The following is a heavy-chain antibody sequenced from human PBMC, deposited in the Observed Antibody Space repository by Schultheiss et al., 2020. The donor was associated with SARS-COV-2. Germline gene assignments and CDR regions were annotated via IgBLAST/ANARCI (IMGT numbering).Heavy chain of an antibody. CDR1: GGSISSGGYY. CDR2: IYYSGST. V-gene: IGHV4-61*08. Sequence: SETLSLTCTVSGGSISSGGYYWSWIRQHPGKGLEWIGYIYYSGSTNYNPSLKSRVTISVDTSKNQFSLKLSSVTAADTAVYYCARGGIAVAGTAVGGARFDYWGQGTLVTVSS. CDR3: ARGGIAVAGTAVGGARFDY. J-gene: IGHJ4*02. D-gene: IGHD6-19*01.